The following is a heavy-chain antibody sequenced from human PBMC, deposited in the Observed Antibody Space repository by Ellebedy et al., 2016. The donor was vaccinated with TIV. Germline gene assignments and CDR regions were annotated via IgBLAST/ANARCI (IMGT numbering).Heavy chain of an antibody. D-gene: IGHD4-17*01. Sequence: PGGSLRLSCAASGFTFSNHVLTWVRQAPGKGLEWISSISNSGSSTHYSDSVKGRFTISRDNAKNSLYLQMNSLRAEDTAVYYCARTSRGGDYYYYYGMDVWGQGTTVTVSS. CDR2: ISNSGSST. J-gene: IGHJ6*02. CDR1: GFTFSNHV. CDR3: ARTSRGGDYYYYYGMDV. V-gene: IGHV3-48*03.